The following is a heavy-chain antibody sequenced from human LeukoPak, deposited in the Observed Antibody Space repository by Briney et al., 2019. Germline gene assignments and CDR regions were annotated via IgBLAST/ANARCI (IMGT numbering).Heavy chain of an antibody. J-gene: IGHJ6*02. CDR2: INSDGRIT. Sequence: PGGSLRLSCAASGFTFSSYWMHWVRQAPGKGLVWVSRINSDGRITDYADSVKGRFAISRDNAKNSLYLQMSNLRAEDTAVYFCARGGGLDVWGQGATVTVSS. CDR3: ARGGGLDV. V-gene: IGHV3-74*01. CDR1: GFTFSSYW. D-gene: IGHD3-16*01.